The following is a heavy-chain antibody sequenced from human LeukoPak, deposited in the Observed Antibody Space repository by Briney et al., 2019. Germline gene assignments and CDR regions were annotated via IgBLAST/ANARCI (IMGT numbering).Heavy chain of an antibody. CDR2: INHSGST. CDR1: GGSFSGYY. Sequence: SETLSLTCAVYGGSFSGYYWSWIRQPPGKGLEWVGEINHSGSTNYNPSLKSRVTISVDTSKNQFSLKLSSVTAADTAVYYCARVGFWSGYSSGYWGQGTLVTVSS. J-gene: IGHJ4*02. D-gene: IGHD3-3*01. V-gene: IGHV4-34*01. CDR3: ARVGFWSGYSSGY.